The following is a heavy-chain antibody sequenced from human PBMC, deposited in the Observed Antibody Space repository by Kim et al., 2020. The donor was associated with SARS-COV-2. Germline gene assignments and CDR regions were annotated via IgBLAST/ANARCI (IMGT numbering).Heavy chain of an antibody. D-gene: IGHD6-13*01. CDR2: IYYSGST. Sequence: SETLSLTCTVSGGSISSSSYYWGWIRQPPGKGLEWIGSIYYSGSTYYNPSLKSRVTISVDTSKNQFSLKLSSVTAADTAVYYCARPHRWAAAGIDYWGQGTLVTVSS. CDR1: GGSISSSSYY. CDR3: ARPHRWAAAGIDY. V-gene: IGHV4-39*01. J-gene: IGHJ4*02.